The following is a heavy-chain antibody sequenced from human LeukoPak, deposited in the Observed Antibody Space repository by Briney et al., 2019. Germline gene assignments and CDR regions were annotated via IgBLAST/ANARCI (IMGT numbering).Heavy chain of an antibody. CDR3: ARDGPHSSSYYFDY. D-gene: IGHD6-6*01. J-gene: IGHJ4*02. CDR2: INPNSGGT. Sequence: GASVKVSCKASGYTFTSYAMHWVRQAPGQGLEWMGWINPNSGGTNYAQKFQGRVTMTRDTSISTAYMELSRLRSDDTAVYYCARDGPHSSSYYFDYWGQGTLVTVSS. V-gene: IGHV1-2*02. CDR1: GYTFTSYA.